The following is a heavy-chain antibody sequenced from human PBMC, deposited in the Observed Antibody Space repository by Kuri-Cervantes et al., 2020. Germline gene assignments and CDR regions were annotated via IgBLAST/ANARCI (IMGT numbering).Heavy chain of an antibody. V-gene: IGHV1-18*01. CDR1: GYTLTSYG. Sequence: ASVKVSCKASGYTLTSYGISWVRQAPGQGLEWMGWISAYNGNTNYAQKLQGRVTMTTDTSTSTAYMELRSLRSDDTAVYYCARGGRGDYEETPNWFDPWGQGTLVTVSS. CDR2: ISAYNGNT. D-gene: IGHD4-17*01. J-gene: IGHJ5*02. CDR3: ARGGRGDYEETPNWFDP.